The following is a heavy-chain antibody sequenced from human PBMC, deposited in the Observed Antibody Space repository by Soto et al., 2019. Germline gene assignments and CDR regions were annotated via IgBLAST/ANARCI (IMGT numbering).Heavy chain of an antibody. Sequence: SVKVSCKASGGTFSSYAISWVRQAPGQGLEWMGGIIPIFGTANYAQKFQGRVTITADESTSTAYMELSSLRSEDTAVYYCARDSEDYGGNPIYFDYWGQGALVTVSS. D-gene: IGHD4-17*01. V-gene: IGHV1-69*13. CDR3: ARDSEDYGGNPIYFDY. CDR1: GGTFSSYA. CDR2: IIPIFGTA. J-gene: IGHJ4*02.